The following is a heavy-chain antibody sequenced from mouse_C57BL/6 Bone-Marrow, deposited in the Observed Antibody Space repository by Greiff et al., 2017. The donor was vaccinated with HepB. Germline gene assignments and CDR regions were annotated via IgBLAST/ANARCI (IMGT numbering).Heavy chain of an antibody. D-gene: IGHD2-13*01. Sequence: VQRVESGAELARPGASVKLSCKASGYTFTSYGISWVKQRTGQGLEWIGEIYPRSGNTYYNEKFKGKATLTADKSSSTAYMELRSLTSEDSAVYFCARGDYYGERGYAMDYWGQGTSVTVSS. CDR2: IYPRSGNT. CDR1: GYTFTSYG. J-gene: IGHJ4*01. CDR3: ARGDYYGERGYAMDY. V-gene: IGHV1-81*01.